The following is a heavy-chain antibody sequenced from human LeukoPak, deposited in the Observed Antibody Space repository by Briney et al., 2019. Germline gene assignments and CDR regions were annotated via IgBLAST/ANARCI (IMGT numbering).Heavy chain of an antibody. V-gene: IGHV4-34*01. CDR2: INHSGST. J-gene: IGHJ5*02. D-gene: IGHD3-22*01. CDR1: GGSFRGYY. Sequence: SETLSLTCAVYGGSFRGYYWSWIRQPPGKGLEWIGEINHSGSTNYNPSLKSRVTISVDTSKNQFSLKLSSVTAADTAVYYCATRYYDSSGYSNWFDPWGQGTLVTVSS. CDR3: ATRYYDSSGYSNWFDP.